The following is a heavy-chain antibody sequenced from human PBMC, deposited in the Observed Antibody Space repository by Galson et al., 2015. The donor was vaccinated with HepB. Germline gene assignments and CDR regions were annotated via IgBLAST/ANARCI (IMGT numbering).Heavy chain of an antibody. CDR3: ARARVWGRHLAVFDP. J-gene: IGHJ5*02. D-gene: IGHD3-16*01. V-gene: IGHV6-1*01. Sequence: CAISGDSVSSNSAAWNWIRQSPSRGLEWLGRTYYRSRWYNDYAVSVKSRITINPDTSKNQFSLQLNSVTPEDTAVYYCARARVWGRHLAVFDPWGQGTLVTISS. CDR2: TYYRSRWYN. CDR1: GDSVSSNSAA.